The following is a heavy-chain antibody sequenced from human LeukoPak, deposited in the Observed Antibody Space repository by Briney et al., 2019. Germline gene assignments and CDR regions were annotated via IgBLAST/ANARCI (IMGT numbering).Heavy chain of an antibody. CDR3: ATATYYYDSSGYYHAFDI. CDR2: IYYSGST. CDR1: GGSFSGYY. J-gene: IGHJ3*02. V-gene: IGHV4-30-4*01. Sequence: SETLSLTCAVYGGSFSGYYWSWIRQPPGKGLEWIGYIYYSGSTYYNPSLKSRVTISVDTSKNQFSLKLSSVTAADTAVYYCATATYYYDSSGYYHAFDIWGQGTMVTVSS. D-gene: IGHD3-22*01.